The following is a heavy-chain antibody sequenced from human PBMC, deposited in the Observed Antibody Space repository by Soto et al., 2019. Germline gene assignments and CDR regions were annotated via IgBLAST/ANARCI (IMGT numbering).Heavy chain of an antibody. D-gene: IGHD4-4*01. CDR3: ARGHYSDPL. CDR1: RFAFNTFW. CDR2: IKFDGSEE. V-gene: IGHV3-7*04. J-gene: IGHJ4*02. Sequence: GGSLRLSCAASRFAFNTFWMSWVRQAPGKGLEWVANIKFDGSEEFYVDSVRGRFNISRDNAKNTLYLQMNSLRVEDSAMYYCARGHYSDPLGGPGTLVTVSS.